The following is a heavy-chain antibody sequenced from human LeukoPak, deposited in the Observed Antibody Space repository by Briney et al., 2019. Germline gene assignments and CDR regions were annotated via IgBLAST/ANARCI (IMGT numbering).Heavy chain of an antibody. Sequence: SVKVSCKASGGTFSSYAISWVRQAPGQGLEWMGGIIPIFGTANYAQKFQGRVTITTDESTSTAYMELSSLRSEDTAVYYCARAPGGNFWSGYFVYWGQGTLVTVSS. CDR1: GGTFSSYA. V-gene: IGHV1-69*05. J-gene: IGHJ4*02. D-gene: IGHD3-3*01. CDR3: ARAPGGNFWSGYFVY. CDR2: IIPIFGTA.